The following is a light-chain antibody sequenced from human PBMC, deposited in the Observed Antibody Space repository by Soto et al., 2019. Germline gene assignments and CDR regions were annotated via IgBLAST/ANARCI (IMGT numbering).Light chain of an antibody. V-gene: IGLV2-14*01. CDR1: SSDVGGYNY. CDR3: SPYAGSNNLV. CDR2: EVS. J-gene: IGLJ3*02. Sequence: QSALTQPASVSGSPGQSITISCTGTSSDVGGYNYVSWYQQHPGKAPKLMIYEVSNRPSGVSNRFSGSKSVNTASLTISGLQAEDEADYYCSPYAGSNNLVFGGGTQLTVL.